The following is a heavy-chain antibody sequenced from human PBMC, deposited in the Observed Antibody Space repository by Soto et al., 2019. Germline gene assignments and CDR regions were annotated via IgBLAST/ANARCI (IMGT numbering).Heavy chain of an antibody. D-gene: IGHD4-17*01. CDR1: GGSISSYY. Sequence: ETLSLTSTVSGGSISSYYWSWIRQPPGKGLEWIGYIYYSGSTNYNPSLKSRVTISVDTSKNQFSLKLSSVTAADTAVYYCARDRLIDYGGYYYYGMDVWGQGTTVTVSS. CDR3: ARDRLIDYGGYYYYGMDV. V-gene: IGHV4-59*01. CDR2: IYYSGST. J-gene: IGHJ6*02.